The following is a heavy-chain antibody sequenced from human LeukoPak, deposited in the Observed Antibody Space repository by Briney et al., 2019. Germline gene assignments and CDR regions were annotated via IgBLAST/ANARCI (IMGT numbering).Heavy chain of an antibody. Sequence: PGGSLRLSCAASGSTFSAYAMTWVRQAPGKGLEWVSAISGSGGSTYYADSLKGRFTISRDSSKNTLYLQMNSLRAEDTAVYYCAKDRGSARPSKYYFDHWGQGTLVTVSS. CDR1: GSTFSAYA. CDR3: AKDRGSARPSKYYFDH. CDR2: ISGSGGST. D-gene: IGHD2-15*01. J-gene: IGHJ4*02. V-gene: IGHV3-23*01.